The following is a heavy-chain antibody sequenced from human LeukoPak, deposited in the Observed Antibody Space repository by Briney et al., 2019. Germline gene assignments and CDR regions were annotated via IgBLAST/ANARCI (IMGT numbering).Heavy chain of an antibody. V-gene: IGHV3-30*03. J-gene: IGHJ6*02. CDR1: GFIFSKFP. CDR2: ISDDGSST. D-gene: IGHD2-2*01. CDR3: ARSVAMAPRSFYGMDV. Sequence: GGSLRLSCAASGFIFSKFPMYWVRQAPGQGLEWAAVISDDGSSTYYAHTLKGRIATSRDNSKNSVSLHMNDLRVEDTGVYYCARSVAMAPRSFYGMDVWGPGTTVIVSS.